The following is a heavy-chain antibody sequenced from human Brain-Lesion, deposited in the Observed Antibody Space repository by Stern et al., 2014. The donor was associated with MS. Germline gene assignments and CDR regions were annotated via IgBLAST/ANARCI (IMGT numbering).Heavy chain of an antibody. D-gene: IGHD1-26*01. V-gene: IGHV4-4*02. Sequence: QVQLQQSGPGLVKPSGTLSLTCAVSGGSISSGNWWSWVRQSPGKRLEWMGEMYQSGITNYNPSLESRVSISIDKSKNQFSLKVYSLTAADTAVYYCASNRGSGSFFDSWGQGSLVTVSS. CDR3: ASNRGSGSFFDS. J-gene: IGHJ4*02. CDR2: MYQSGIT. CDR1: GGSISSGNW.